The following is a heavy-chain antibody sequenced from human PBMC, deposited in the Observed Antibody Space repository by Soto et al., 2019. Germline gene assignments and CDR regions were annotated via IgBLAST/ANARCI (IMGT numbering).Heavy chain of an antibody. V-gene: IGHV4-59*01. Sequence: PSETLSLTCTVSGGSISSYYWSWIRQPPGKGLEWIGYIYYSGSTNYNPSLKSRVTISVDTSKNQFSLKLSSVTAADTAVYYCARDHPQGLMDVWGKGTTVTVSS. CDR2: IYYSGST. CDR1: GGSISSYY. CDR3: ARDHPQGLMDV. J-gene: IGHJ6*03.